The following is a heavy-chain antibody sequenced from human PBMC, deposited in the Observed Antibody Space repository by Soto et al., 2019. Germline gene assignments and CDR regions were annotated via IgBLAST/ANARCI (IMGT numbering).Heavy chain of an antibody. CDR2: ISDDGSTA. V-gene: IGHV3-74*01. CDR3: ARGPRVSSTGTGAH. J-gene: IGHJ4*02. Sequence: GGSLRLSCAVSGFTFSAYWMHWIRQVPGKGLTWVSRISDDGSTATYADSVKGRFIISRDNAKNSLYLEMNTLRADDSGLYYCARGPRVSSTGTGAHWGRGTLVTVSS. D-gene: IGHD1-1*01. CDR1: GFTFSAYW.